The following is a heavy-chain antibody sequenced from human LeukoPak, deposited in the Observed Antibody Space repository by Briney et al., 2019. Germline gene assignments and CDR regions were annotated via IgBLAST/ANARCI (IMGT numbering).Heavy chain of an antibody. CDR3: ARVGYCSSTSCYAYAFDI. Sequence: SQTLSLTCTVSGGSISSGDYYWSWIRQPPGKGLEWIGYIYYSGSTYYNPSLKSRVTISVDTSKNQFSLKLSSVTAADTAVYYCARVGYCSSTSCYAYAFDIWGQGTMVTVSS. J-gene: IGHJ3*02. CDR1: GGSISSGDYY. V-gene: IGHV4-30-4*01. D-gene: IGHD2-2*01. CDR2: IYYSGST.